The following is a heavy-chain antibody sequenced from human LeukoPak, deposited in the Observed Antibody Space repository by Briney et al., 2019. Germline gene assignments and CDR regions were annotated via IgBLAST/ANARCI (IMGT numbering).Heavy chain of an antibody. CDR2: IYYSGST. CDR1: GGSISSGGYY. Sequence: SETLSLTCTVSGGSISSGGYYWSWIRQPPGKGLEWIGYIYYSGSTNYNPSLKSRVTISVDTSKNQCSLKLSSVTAADTAVYYCATIKTLTGDPDAFDIWGQGTMVTVSS. J-gene: IGHJ3*02. V-gene: IGHV4-61*08. D-gene: IGHD7-27*01. CDR3: ATIKTLTGDPDAFDI.